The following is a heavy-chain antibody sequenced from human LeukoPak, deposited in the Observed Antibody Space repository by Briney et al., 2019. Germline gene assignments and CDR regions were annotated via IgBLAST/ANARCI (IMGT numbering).Heavy chain of an antibody. V-gene: IGHV3-23*01. D-gene: IGHD6-13*01. CDR2: ISATDGST. J-gene: IGHJ4*02. CDR3: ARDLMGIAYRGAFYY. CDR1: GFTFSNYA. Sequence: GGSLRLSCAASGFTFSNYAMSWVRQAPGKGLEWVSAISATDGSTNYADSVKGRFTISRDNSKNTLYLQVNSLRAEDTAVYYCARDLMGIAYRGAFYYWGQGTLVTVSS.